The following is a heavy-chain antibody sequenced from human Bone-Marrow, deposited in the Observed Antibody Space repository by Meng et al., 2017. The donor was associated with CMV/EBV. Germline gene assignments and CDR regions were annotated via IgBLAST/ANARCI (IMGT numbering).Heavy chain of an antibody. CDR1: GGSFSGYD. D-gene: IGHD3-22*01. Sequence: WETLSLTCAAYGGSFSGYDWTWIRQSPGKGLEWVGQINHRGSTKYNPSLKRRLTKSLDTYKNQFSLKLKSVTAADTAVYYCARGSTSVTMVVVGFTDASLAYDAWGQGTLVTVSS. CDR2: INHRGST. CDR3: ARGSTSVTMVVVGFTDASLAYDA. J-gene: IGHJ5*02. V-gene: IGHV4-34*01.